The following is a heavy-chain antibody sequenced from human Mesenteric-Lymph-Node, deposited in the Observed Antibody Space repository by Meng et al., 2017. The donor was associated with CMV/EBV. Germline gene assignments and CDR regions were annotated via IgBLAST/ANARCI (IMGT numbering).Heavy chain of an antibody. J-gene: IGHJ5*02. Sequence: SETLSLTCAVSGGSISSSNWWSWVRQPPGKGLEWIGEIYHSGSTNYNPSLKSRVTISVDKSKNQFSLKLSSVTAADTAVYYCAREDSGSYYYGVGGNWFDPWGQGTLVTVSS. V-gene: IGHV4-4*02. CDR1: GGSISSSNW. CDR2: IYHSGST. CDR3: AREDSGSYYYGVGGNWFDP. D-gene: IGHD1-26*01.